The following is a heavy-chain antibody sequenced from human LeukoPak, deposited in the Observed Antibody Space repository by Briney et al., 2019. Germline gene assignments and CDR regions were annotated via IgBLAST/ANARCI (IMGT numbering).Heavy chain of an antibody. Sequence: SETLSLTCTVSGGSISSGGYYWSGIRQHPGKGLEWIGYIYYSGSTYYNPSLKSRVTISVDTSKNQFSLKLSSVTAADTAVYYCARATRRGYSGYDTGYYFDYWGQGTLVTVSS. CDR1: GGSISSGGYY. CDR2: IYYSGST. D-gene: IGHD5-12*01. J-gene: IGHJ4*02. V-gene: IGHV4-31*03. CDR3: ARATRRGYSGYDTGYYFDY.